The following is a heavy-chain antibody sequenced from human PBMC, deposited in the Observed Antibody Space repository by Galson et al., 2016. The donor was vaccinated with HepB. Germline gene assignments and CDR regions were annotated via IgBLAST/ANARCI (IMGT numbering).Heavy chain of an antibody. CDR1: GFTFSSYS. V-gene: IGHV3-21*01. J-gene: IGHJ6*02. Sequence: SLRLSCAASGFTFSSYSVNWVRQAPGKGLEWVSSISSSSSYIYYADSVKGRFTISRDNAKNSLYLQMNSLRAEDTAVYYCARGKIVVVPAAMGYYYYGIDVWGQGTTVTVSS. D-gene: IGHD2-2*01. CDR2: ISSSSSYI. CDR3: ARGKIVVVPAAMGYYYYGIDV.